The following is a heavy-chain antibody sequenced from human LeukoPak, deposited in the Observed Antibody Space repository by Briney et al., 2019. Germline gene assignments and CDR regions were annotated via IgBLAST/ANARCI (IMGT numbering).Heavy chain of an antibody. V-gene: IGHV3-49*04. CDR2: IRSKTYGGTT. Sequence: GGALRLSCTTSGFSFGDYGMSWVRQAPGKGLEWVGFIRSKTYGGTTEYAASVKGRFTISRDDSKSIAYLQMNSLKTEDSAVYYCTGSFGELSFFDYWGQGTLVTVSS. CDR1: GFSFGDYG. J-gene: IGHJ4*02. D-gene: IGHD3-10*01. CDR3: TGSFGELSFFDY.